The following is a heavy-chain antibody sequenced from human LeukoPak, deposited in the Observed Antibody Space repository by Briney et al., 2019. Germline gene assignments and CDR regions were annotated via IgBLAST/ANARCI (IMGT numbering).Heavy chain of an antibody. Sequence: WASVKVSCKASGYTFISYAMNWVRQAPGQGLEWMGWINTNTGNPTYAQGFTGRFVFSLDTSVSTAYLQISSLKAEDTAVYYCARGDIEQWLVRVPDAFDIWGQGTMVTVSS. CDR3: ARGDIEQWLVRVPDAFDI. CDR2: INTNTGNP. CDR1: GYTFISYA. J-gene: IGHJ3*02. V-gene: IGHV7-4-1*02. D-gene: IGHD6-19*01.